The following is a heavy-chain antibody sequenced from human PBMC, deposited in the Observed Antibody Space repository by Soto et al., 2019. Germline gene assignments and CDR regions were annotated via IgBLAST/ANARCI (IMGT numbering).Heavy chain of an antibody. J-gene: IGHJ3*02. Sequence: QVQLVQSGAEVKKPGSSVKVSCKASGGTFSSYAISWVRQAPGQGLEWMGGIIPIFGTANYAQKFQGRVTITADEYPSTAYMELSSRRSEDTAVYYCAEAIERSYDSSGYRGHAFDIWGQGTMVTVSS. CDR1: GGTFSSYA. CDR2: IIPIFGTA. D-gene: IGHD3-22*01. CDR3: AEAIERSYDSSGYRGHAFDI. V-gene: IGHV1-69*12.